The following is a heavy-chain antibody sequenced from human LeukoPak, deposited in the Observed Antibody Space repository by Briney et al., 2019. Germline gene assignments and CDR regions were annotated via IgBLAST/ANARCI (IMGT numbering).Heavy chain of an antibody. CDR3: ARSSPGQHIVVVTPAGWFDP. J-gene: IGHJ5*02. CDR2: IYPGDSDT. V-gene: IGHV5-51*01. CDR1: GYSFTSYW. Sequence: GESLKISCKGSGYSFTSYWIGWVRQMPGKGLEWMGIIYPGDSDTRYSPSFQGQVTISADKSISTAYLQWSSLKASDTAMYYCARSSPGQHIVVVTPAGWFDPWGQGTLVTVSS. D-gene: IGHD2-21*02.